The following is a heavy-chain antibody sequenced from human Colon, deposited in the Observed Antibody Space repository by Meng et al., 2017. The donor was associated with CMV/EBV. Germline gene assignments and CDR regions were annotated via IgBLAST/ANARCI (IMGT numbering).Heavy chain of an antibody. J-gene: IGHJ4*02. V-gene: IGHV3-7*04. D-gene: IGHD6-19*01. CDR3: AGGSGWITDS. CDR1: GFTFSTYW. Sequence: GGSLRLSCAASGFTFSTYWMNWVRQAPGKGLEWVANIKQDGSEKNYVDSVKGRFTISRDNAKNSLYLQLNSLRADDTAVYFCAGGSGWITDSWGQGTPVTVSS. CDR2: IKQDGSEK.